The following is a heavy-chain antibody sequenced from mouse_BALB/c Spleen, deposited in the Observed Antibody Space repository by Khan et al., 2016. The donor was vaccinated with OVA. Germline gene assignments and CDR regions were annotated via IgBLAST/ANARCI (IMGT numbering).Heavy chain of an antibody. J-gene: IGHJ4*01. CDR1: GFSLTNYG. V-gene: IGHV2-6-1*01. CDR3: ARQPYYHYYLMDY. Sequence: VKLEVSGPGLVAPSQSLSITCTISGFSLTNYGVHWVRQPPGTGLEWLVVIWSDGTTTYDSALKSRLTISKDNSKSQVFLKMDSLQTDDTAMYYCARQPYYHYYLMDYWGQGTSVTVSS. CDR2: IWSDGTT. D-gene: IGHD2-10*01.